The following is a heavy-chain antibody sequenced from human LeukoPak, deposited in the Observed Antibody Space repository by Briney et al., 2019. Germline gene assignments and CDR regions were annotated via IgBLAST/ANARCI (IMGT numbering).Heavy chain of an antibody. V-gene: IGHV3-30*18. Sequence: GRSLRLSCAASGFTFSSYAMHWVRQAPGKGLEWVAVISYDGSNKYYADSVKGRFTISRDNSKNTLYLQMNSLRAEDTAVYYCAKRDQYGSGSYSNYYYGMDVWGQGTTVTVSS. CDR2: ISYDGSNK. CDR3: AKRDQYGSGSYSNYYYGMDV. D-gene: IGHD3-10*01. J-gene: IGHJ6*02. CDR1: GFTFSSYA.